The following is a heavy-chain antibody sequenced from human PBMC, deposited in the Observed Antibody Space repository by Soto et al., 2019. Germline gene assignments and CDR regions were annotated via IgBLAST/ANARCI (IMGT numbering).Heavy chain of an antibody. CDR3: ARGHYGLEV. V-gene: IGHV3-11*01. Sequence: VGSLRLSCASSVCTFSDYYMSWIRHSPGKWLEWVSYIGTSGNTIYYGDSVKGRLTISRDNAKNSLYLQMNSLRVEDTAVYYCARGHYGLEVWGQRTTVIVSS. CDR1: VCTFSDYY. CDR2: IGTSGNTI. J-gene: IGHJ6*01.